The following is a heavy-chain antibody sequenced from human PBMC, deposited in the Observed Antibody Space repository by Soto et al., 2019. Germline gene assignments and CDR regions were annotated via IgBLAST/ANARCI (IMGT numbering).Heavy chain of an antibody. CDR2: IYYSGST. Sequence: SETLSLTCTVSGGSISSGDYYWSWIRQPPGKGLEWIGYIYYSGSTYYNPSLKSRVTISVDTSKNQFSLKLSSVTAADTAVYYCARDTYYDFWGGPYYYYGMDVWGQGTTVTVSS. J-gene: IGHJ6*02. CDR1: GGSISSGDYY. D-gene: IGHD3-3*01. CDR3: ARDTYYDFWGGPYYYYGMDV. V-gene: IGHV4-30-4*01.